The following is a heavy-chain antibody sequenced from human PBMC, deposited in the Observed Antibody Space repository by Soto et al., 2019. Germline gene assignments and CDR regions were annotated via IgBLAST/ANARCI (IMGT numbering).Heavy chain of an antibody. D-gene: IGHD5-18*01. CDR1: GFTFRSYN. Sequence: EVQLVESGGGLVQPGGSLRLSCAASGFTFRSYNMNWVRQAPGKGLEWVSYISSSSSTIYYADSVKGRFTISRDNAKNSLYLQMNSLRDEDTAVYYCARPRGYSYVLPDYWGQGTLVTVSS. J-gene: IGHJ4*02. V-gene: IGHV3-48*02. CDR3: ARPRGYSYVLPDY. CDR2: ISSSSSTI.